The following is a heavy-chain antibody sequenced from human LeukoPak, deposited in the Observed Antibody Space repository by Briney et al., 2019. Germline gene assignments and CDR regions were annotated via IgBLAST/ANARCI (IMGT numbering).Heavy chain of an antibody. V-gene: IGHV4-39*07. CDR2: VYYSGST. Sequence: SETLSLTCSVSGGSITSTSYYWGWIRQPPGKGLEWIGTVYYSGSTYYNPSLKSRVTISVDTSKNQFSLKLSSVTAADTAVYYCARSGGYCSSTSCSRYYDYYMDVWGKGTTVTASS. CDR3: ARSGGYCSSTSCSRYYDYYMDV. J-gene: IGHJ6*03. D-gene: IGHD2-2*01. CDR1: GGSITSTSYY.